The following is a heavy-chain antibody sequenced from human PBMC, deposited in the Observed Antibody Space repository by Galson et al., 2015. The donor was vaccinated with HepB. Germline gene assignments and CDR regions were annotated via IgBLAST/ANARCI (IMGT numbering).Heavy chain of an antibody. CDR3: ARVWAAAGPVNLDY. D-gene: IGHD6-13*01. J-gene: IGHJ4*02. CDR2: ISSSSSYT. V-gene: IGHV3-11*05. CDR1: GFTFSDYY. Sequence: SLRLSCAASGFTFSDYYMSWIRQAPGKGLEWVSYISSSSSYTNYADSVKGRFTISRDNAKNSLYLQMNSLRAEDTAVYYCARVWAAAGPVNLDYWGQGTLVTVSS.